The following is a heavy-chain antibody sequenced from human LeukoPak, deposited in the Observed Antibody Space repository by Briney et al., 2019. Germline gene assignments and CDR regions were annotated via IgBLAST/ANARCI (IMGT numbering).Heavy chain of an antibody. CDR1: GYTFTVYY. CDR3: ASAVRRIAALFPPINWFDP. Sequence: ASVKVSCKASGYTFTVYYMHWVRQAPGQGLEWMGWINPNSGGTNYAQKFQRRVTMPRDTSISTAYMELSRLRSDDTAVYYCASAVRRIAALFPPINWFDPWGQGTLVTVSS. V-gene: IGHV1-2*02. D-gene: IGHD6-13*01. J-gene: IGHJ5*02. CDR2: INPNSGGT.